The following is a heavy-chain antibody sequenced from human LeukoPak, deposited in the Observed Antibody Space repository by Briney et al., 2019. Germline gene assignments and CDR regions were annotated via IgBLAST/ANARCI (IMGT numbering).Heavy chain of an antibody. Sequence: GESLKISCKGSGYTFSTYWIGWVRQMPGKGQEWMGIIYPGDSDTRDSPSFQGQVTISADKSISTAYLQWSSLKASDTAMYYCARYYGSGSYLIDYWGQGTLVTVSS. CDR1: GYTFSTYW. CDR3: ARYYGSGSYLIDY. D-gene: IGHD3-10*01. V-gene: IGHV5-51*01. J-gene: IGHJ4*02. CDR2: IYPGDSDT.